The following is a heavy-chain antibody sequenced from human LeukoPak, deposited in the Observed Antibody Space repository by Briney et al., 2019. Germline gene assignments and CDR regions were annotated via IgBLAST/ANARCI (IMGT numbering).Heavy chain of an antibody. D-gene: IGHD3-16*01. Sequence: MRGESLKISCKASGYSFNNYWIVWVRQMPGRGQELMGMFYPGDSNTRYSPFFEGQVTISADKSISTAYLKWSRLKASDTAMYYCSRHGSSYYEPRYNWFDPWGQGTLVTVSS. CDR2: FYPGDSNT. CDR1: GYSFNNYW. CDR3: SRHGSSYYEPRYNWFDP. V-gene: IGHV5-51*01. J-gene: IGHJ5*02.